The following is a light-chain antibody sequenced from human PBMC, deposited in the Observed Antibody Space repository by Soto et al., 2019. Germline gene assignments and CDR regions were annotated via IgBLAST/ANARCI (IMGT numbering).Light chain of an antibody. V-gene: IGLV1-47*01. Sequence: QSVLTQPPSASGTPGQRVTISCSGSSSNIGSNYVYWYQQLPVTAPKLLIYRNNQRPSGVPDRFSGSKSGTSASLAISGLRSEDEADYYCAAWDDSLSGLFGGGTKLTVL. J-gene: IGLJ2*01. CDR1: SSNIGSNY. CDR2: RNN. CDR3: AAWDDSLSGL.